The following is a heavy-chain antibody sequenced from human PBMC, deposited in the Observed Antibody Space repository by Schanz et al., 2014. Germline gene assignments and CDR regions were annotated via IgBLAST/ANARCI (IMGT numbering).Heavy chain of an antibody. CDR1: GFTVSSNH. J-gene: IGHJ4*02. V-gene: IGHV3-21*04. D-gene: IGHD3-22*01. CDR3: AKDPSHGDYDYYFDY. CDR2: ISSSGSYI. Sequence: VQLVESGGGVVQPGGSLRLSCAVSGFTVSSNHMSWVRQAPGKGLEWVSSISSSGSYIHYADSVKGRFTISRDNAKNTLYLQMNSLRAEDTAVYYCAKDPSHGDYDYYFDYWGQGTLVTVSS.